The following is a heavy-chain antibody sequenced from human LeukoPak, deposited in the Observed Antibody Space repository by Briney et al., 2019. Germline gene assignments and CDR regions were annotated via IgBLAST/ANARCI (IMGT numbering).Heavy chain of an antibody. CDR3: AKDRQAALDY. CDR1: GFTFSSYG. CDR2: ISYDGSNK. J-gene: IGHJ4*02. Sequence: PGGSLRLSCAASGFTFSSYGMPWVRQAPGKGLEWVAVISYDGSNKYYADSVKGRFTISRDNSKNTLYLQMNSLRAEDTAVYYCAKDRQAALDYWGQGTLVTVSS. D-gene: IGHD6-13*01. V-gene: IGHV3-30*18.